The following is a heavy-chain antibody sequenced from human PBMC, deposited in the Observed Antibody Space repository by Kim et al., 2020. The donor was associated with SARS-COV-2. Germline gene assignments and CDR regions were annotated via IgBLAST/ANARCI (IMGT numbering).Heavy chain of an antibody. D-gene: IGHD5-12*01. Sequence: GGSLRLSCTASGFTFTNAWMSWVRQAPGKGLEWVGRLKSKTDGGTTDYAAPVKGRFTISSDDSKTTLYLQMNSRKTEDTAVYYCVTAATRGSHSYWGQGTLVTVSS. V-gene: IGHV3-15*01. CDR1: GFTFTNAW. CDR2: LKSKTDGGTT. J-gene: IGHJ4*02. CDR3: VTAATRGSHSY.